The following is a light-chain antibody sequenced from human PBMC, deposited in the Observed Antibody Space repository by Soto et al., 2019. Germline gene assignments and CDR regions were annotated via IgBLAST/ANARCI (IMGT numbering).Light chain of an antibody. CDR2: AAS. CDR1: QAISSS. V-gene: IGKV1-9*01. J-gene: IGKJ5*01. CDR3: QQLNSYPIT. Sequence: DIQLTQSPSFLSASVGDRVTITCRASQAISSSLAWYQHNPGKAPKLLIYAASTLQNGVPSSFSGSGSGTEFTLTISSLQPEDFATYYCQQLNSYPITFGQGTRLEIK.